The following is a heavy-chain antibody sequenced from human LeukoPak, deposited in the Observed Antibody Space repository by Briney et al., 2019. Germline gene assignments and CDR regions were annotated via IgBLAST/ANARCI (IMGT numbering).Heavy chain of an antibody. D-gene: IGHD6-19*01. V-gene: IGHV4-4*09. Sequence: PSETLSLTCTVSGGSISHYYWSWVRQPPGKGLEWIGYIHISGRTNYNPPLKRRVAMSVDTSKNHCSPNLWSLTAADTAVYYCTSAPVKTPVDSSAWDFDYWGQGTLVTVSS. CDR3: TSAPVKTPVDSSAWDFDY. CDR2: IHISGRT. J-gene: IGHJ4*02. CDR1: GGSISHYY.